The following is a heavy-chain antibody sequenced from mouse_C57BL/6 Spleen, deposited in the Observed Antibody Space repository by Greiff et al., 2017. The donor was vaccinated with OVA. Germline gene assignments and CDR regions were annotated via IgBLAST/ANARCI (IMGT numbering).Heavy chain of an antibody. CDR3: ARAASYYGSSYDYFDY. CDR2: ISTYYGNA. V-gene: IGHV1-67*01. Sequence: VQLKQSGPELVRPGVSVKISCKGSGYTFTDYAMHWVKQSHAKSLEWIGVISTYYGNASYNQKFKDKATMTVDKSTRTAYMELARLTSEDSAVYYCARAASYYGSSYDYFDYWGKGTTLTVSS. D-gene: IGHD1-1*01. J-gene: IGHJ2*01. CDR1: GYTFTDYA.